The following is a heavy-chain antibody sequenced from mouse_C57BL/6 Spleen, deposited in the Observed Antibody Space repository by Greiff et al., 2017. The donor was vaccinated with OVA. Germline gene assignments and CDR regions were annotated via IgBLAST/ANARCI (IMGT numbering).Heavy chain of an antibody. D-gene: IGHD2-14*01. CDR2: INPSSGYT. CDR3: ARSLEYDEWFAY. J-gene: IGHJ3*01. V-gene: IGHV1-4*01. Sequence: QVHVKQSGAELARPGASVKMSCKASGYTFTSYTMHWVKQRPGQGLAWIGYINPSSGYTKYNQKFKDKATLTADKSSSTAYMQLSSLTSEDSAVYYCARSLEYDEWFAYWGQGTLVTVSA. CDR1: GYTFTSYT.